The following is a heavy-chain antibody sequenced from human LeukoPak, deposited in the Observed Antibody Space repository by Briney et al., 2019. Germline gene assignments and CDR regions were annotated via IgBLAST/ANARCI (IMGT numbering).Heavy chain of an antibody. V-gene: IGHV3-30-3*01. J-gene: IGHJ4*02. CDR1: GFTFSSYA. D-gene: IGHD3-22*01. Sequence: GRSLSLSCAASGFTFSSYAMHWGRQAAGKGLEGVAVISYDGSNKYYADSVKGRFTISRDNSKNTLYLQMNSLRAEDTAVYYCARDYYDSSGFDYWGQGTLVTVSS. CDR3: ARDYYDSSGFDY. CDR2: ISYDGSNK.